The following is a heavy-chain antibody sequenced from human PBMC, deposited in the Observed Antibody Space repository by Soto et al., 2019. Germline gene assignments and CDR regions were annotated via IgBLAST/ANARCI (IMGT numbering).Heavy chain of an antibody. J-gene: IGHJ6*02. CDR3: ARPRAQYYYDSSDGYGMDV. V-gene: IGHV4-39*01. D-gene: IGHD3-22*01. Sequence: SETLSLTCTVSGGSISSSNYYWGWIRQPPGKGLEWIGSIYYSGSTYYNPSLKSRVTISVDTSKNQFSLKLSSVTAADTAVYYCARPRAQYYYDSSDGYGMDVWGQGTTVTVSS. CDR1: GGSISSSNYY. CDR2: IYYSGST.